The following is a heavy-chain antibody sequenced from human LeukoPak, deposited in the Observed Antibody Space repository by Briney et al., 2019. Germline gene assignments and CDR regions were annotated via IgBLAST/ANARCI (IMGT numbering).Heavy chain of an antibody. CDR3: ARLDGGNSGYYYYYYMDV. CDR2: ISSSSSTI. V-gene: IGHV3-48*01. D-gene: IGHD4-23*01. J-gene: IGHJ6*03. CDR1: GFTFSSYS. Sequence: GGSLRPSCAASGFTFSSYSMNWVRQAPGKGLEWVSYISSSSSTIYYADSVKGRFTISRDNAKNSLYLQMNSLRAEDTAVYYCARLDGGNSGYYYYYYMDVWGKGTTVTVSS.